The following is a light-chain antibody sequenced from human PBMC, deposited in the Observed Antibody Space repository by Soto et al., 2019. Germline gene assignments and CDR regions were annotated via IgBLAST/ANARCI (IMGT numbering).Light chain of an antibody. V-gene: IGKV3-20*01. CDR3: KYERA. CDR1: QSVSSSY. J-gene: IGKJ1*01. CDR2: GAS. Sequence: SDSLGTFSLWSGGRATLSCRASQSVSSSYLGWYQQKPDQATRLLIYGASSRATGIPDRFSGRGSGTDFPPTSSRLGPENFAANYCKYERAIGRGTQVDIK.